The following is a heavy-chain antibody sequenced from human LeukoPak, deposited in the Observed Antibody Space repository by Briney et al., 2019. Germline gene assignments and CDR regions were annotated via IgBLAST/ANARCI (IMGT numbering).Heavy chain of an antibody. Sequence: SVKVSCKASGGTFSSYAISWVRQAPGQGLEWMGRIIPILGIANYAQKFQGRVTITADKSTSTAYMELSSLRSEDTAVYYCAKDYDFWSGNYFDYWGQGTLVTVSS. CDR3: AKDYDFWSGNYFDY. CDR2: IIPILGIA. D-gene: IGHD3-3*01. V-gene: IGHV1-69*04. J-gene: IGHJ4*02. CDR1: GGTFSSYA.